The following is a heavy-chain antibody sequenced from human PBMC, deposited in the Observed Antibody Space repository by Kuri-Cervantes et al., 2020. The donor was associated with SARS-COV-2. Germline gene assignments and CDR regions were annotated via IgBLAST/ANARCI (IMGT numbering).Heavy chain of an antibody. V-gene: IGHV1-18*01. J-gene: IGHJ3*02. D-gene: IGHD6-19*01. CDR2: ISAYSGNT. Sequence: ASVKVSCKASGYTFTSYGISWVRQAPGQGLEWMGWISAYSGNTNYAQKLQGRVTMTTDTSTSTAYMELRSLRSDDTAVYYCASPAVIAVAATPSFDAFDIWGQGTMVTVSS. CDR1: GYTFTSYG. CDR3: ASPAVIAVAATPSFDAFDI.